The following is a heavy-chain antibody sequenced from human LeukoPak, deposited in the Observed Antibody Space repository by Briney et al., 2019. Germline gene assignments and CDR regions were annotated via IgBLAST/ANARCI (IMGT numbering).Heavy chain of an antibody. CDR1: GFTFSSYD. J-gene: IGHJ6*02. Sequence: PGGSLRLSCAASGFTFSSYDMHWVRHATGKGLEWVSAIGTAGDTYYPGSVKGRFTISRENAKNSLYLQMNSLRAGDTAVYYCARGIAAAGKNGMDVWGQGTTVTVSS. CDR3: ARGIAAAGKNGMDV. D-gene: IGHD6-13*01. CDR2: IGTAGDT. V-gene: IGHV3-13*04.